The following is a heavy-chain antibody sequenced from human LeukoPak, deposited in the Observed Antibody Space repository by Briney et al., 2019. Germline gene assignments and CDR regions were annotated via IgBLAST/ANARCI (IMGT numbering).Heavy chain of an antibody. V-gene: IGHV3-21*05. CDR1: GFTFSSYS. CDR2: ISSSSSYI. J-gene: IGHJ6*02. CDR3: ARDGRNEVGAAPRYYYYYGMDV. Sequence: GGSLRLSCAASGFTFSSYSMNWVRQAPGKGLEWVSYISSSSSYIYYADSVKGRFTISRDNAKNSLYLQMNSLRAEDTAVYYCARDGRNEVGAAPRYYYYYGMDVWGQGTTVTVSS. D-gene: IGHD1-26*01.